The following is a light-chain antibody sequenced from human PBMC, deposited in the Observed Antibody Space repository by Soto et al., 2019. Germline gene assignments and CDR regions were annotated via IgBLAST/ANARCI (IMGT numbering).Light chain of an antibody. CDR1: QDISNW. CDR3: QQANTFPLT. V-gene: IGKV1D-12*01. CDR2: SAS. J-gene: IGKJ4*01. Sequence: DIQMTQSTSSVSASVGDRVTITCRASQDISNWLAWYQQKPGKAPKLLIYSASSLQSGVPSRFSGSGSGTDFTLTISSPQPEDFATYFCQQANTFPLTFGGGTKVDIK.